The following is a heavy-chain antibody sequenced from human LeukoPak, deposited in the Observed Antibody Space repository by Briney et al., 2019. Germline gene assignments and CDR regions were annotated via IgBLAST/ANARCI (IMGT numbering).Heavy chain of an antibody. Sequence: PSETLSLTCTVSGDSISSYYWSWLRQPPGKGLEWIGYIYYSGSTNYNPSLKSRVTISVDTSKNQFSLKLSSVTAADTAVYYCAVSGYPSDYWGQGTLVTVSS. CDR1: GDSISSYY. CDR3: AVSGYPSDY. J-gene: IGHJ4*02. D-gene: IGHD3-22*01. CDR2: IYYSGST. V-gene: IGHV4-59*01.